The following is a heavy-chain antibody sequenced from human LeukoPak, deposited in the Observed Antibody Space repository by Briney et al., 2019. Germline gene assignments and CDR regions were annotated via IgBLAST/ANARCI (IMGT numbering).Heavy chain of an antibody. Sequence: GGSLRLSCAASGFTFSSYWMSWVRQVPGKGPEWVSSMSGSGSSTDYADSVKGRFTISRDNSKNTLYLQMNSLRAEDTALYYCAKDAQGLVRGGIYFDFWGQGSLVTVSS. D-gene: IGHD6-19*01. V-gene: IGHV3-23*01. J-gene: IGHJ4*02. CDR2: MSGSGSST. CDR3: AKDAQGLVRGGIYFDF. CDR1: GFTFSSYW.